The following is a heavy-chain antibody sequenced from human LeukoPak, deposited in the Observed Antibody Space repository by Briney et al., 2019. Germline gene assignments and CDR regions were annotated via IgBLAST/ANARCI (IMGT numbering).Heavy chain of an antibody. D-gene: IGHD1-7*01. Sequence: GESLKISCKGSGYIFASYWIGWVRQMPGKGLEGMGIIYPGDSDTRYSPSFQGQVTISTDKSISTAYLQWSSPKASDTAIYYCARGLYSWNYASYFDYWGQGTLVTVSS. V-gene: IGHV5-51*01. J-gene: IGHJ4*02. CDR3: ARGLYSWNYASYFDY. CDR1: GYIFASYW. CDR2: IYPGDSDT.